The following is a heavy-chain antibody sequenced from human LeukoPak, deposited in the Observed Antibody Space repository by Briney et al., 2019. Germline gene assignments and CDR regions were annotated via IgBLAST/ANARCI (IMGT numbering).Heavy chain of an antibody. D-gene: IGHD6-13*01. CDR1: GYTFTVYF. Sequence: GASVKVSCKASGYTFTVYFIHRLRQAPGQGLEWMGWINPNNEGTSYAQKFQGGVTMTRDTSISTVYMELTSLTSDDTAVYYCARGVATPGAKFFDYWGQGTLVTVSS. CDR3: ARGVATPGAKFFDY. J-gene: IGHJ4*02. CDR2: INPNNEGT. V-gene: IGHV1-2*02.